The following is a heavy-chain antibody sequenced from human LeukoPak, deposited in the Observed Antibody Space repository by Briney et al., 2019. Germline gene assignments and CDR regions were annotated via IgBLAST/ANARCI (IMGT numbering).Heavy chain of an antibody. CDR2: IYIIGST. D-gene: IGHD6-13*01. Sequence: PSETLSLTCTVSGDSISSFYWSWIWQPPGKGLGWIGRIYIIGSTTYNPSLKSRVTMSVDTSKNQFSLKLSSVTAADTAVYYCARDVVAAAGTWDYWGQGTLVTVSS. J-gene: IGHJ4*02. CDR1: GDSISSFY. CDR3: ARDVVAAAGTWDY. V-gene: IGHV4-4*07.